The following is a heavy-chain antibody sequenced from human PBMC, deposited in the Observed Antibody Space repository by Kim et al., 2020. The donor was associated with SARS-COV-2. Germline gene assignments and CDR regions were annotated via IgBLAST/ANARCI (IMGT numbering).Heavy chain of an antibody. CDR2: IDTKTGNP. CDR3: VRWNNMGGSGWFDP. J-gene: IGHJ5*02. V-gene: IGHV7-4-1*02. CDR1: GYTFTNYV. D-gene: IGHD6-25*01. Sequence: ASVKVSCKASGYTFTNYVINWVRQAPGQGLEWMGWIDTKTGNPMYAQGFTGRFVFSLDTSVSTTYLQIISLKTEDTAVYYCVRWNNMGGSGWFDPWGQGTLVIVSS.